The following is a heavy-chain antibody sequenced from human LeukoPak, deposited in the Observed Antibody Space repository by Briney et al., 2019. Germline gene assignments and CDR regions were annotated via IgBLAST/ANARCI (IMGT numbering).Heavy chain of an antibody. CDR2: INQGGSEQ. D-gene: IGHD1-26*01. CDR3: AATNWFDP. J-gene: IGHJ5*02. V-gene: IGHV3-7*01. CDR1: GFTFSDYW. Sequence: PGGSLRLSCAASGFTFSDYWMGWVRQAPGKGLEWVANINQGGSEQFYVDSLKGRFTISRDNAKNSLFLQMNGLTVEDTAVYYCAATNWFDPWGQGTLVTVSS.